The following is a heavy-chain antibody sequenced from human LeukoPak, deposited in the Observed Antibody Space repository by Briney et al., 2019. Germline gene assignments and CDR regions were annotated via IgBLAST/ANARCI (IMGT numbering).Heavy chain of an antibody. CDR3: AGSPGIAVAGQYGMDV. CDR2: IYYSGST. D-gene: IGHD6-19*01. CDR1: GGSISSYY. Sequence: SSETLSLTCTVSGGSISSYYWSWIRQPPGKGLEWIGYIYYSGSTNYNPSLKSRVTISVDTSKNQFSLKLSSVTAADTAVYYCAGSPGIAVAGQYGMDVWGKGTTVTVSS. V-gene: IGHV4-59*01. J-gene: IGHJ6*04.